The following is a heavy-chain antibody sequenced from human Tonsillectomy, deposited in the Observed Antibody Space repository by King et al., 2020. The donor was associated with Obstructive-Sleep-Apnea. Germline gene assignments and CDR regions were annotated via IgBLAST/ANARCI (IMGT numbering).Heavy chain of an antibody. CDR2: IYYSGST. CDR1: GGSISRSSYY. Sequence: QLQESGPGLVKPSETLSLTCTVSGGSISRSSYYWGWIRQPPGKGLEWIGRIYYSGSTYYNPSLKSRVTISADTSKNQFSLKLSSVTAADTAMYYCARHRDLDIAPNFDYWGQGTLVTVSS. CDR3: ARHRDLDIAPNFDY. J-gene: IGHJ4*02. V-gene: IGHV4-39*01. D-gene: IGHD5-12*01.